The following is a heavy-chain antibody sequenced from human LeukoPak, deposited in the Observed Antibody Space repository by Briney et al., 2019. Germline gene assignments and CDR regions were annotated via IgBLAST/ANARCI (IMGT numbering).Heavy chain of an antibody. D-gene: IGHD3-22*01. Sequence: GGSLRLSRAASGFTFSSYWMSWVRQAPGKGLEWVANIKQDGSEKYYVDSVKGRFTISRDNAKNSLYLQMNSLRAEDTAVYYCARDSDYYDSSGHHYWGQGTLVTVSS. CDR1: GFTFSSYW. CDR3: ARDSDYYDSSGHHY. V-gene: IGHV3-7*01. J-gene: IGHJ4*02. CDR2: IKQDGSEK.